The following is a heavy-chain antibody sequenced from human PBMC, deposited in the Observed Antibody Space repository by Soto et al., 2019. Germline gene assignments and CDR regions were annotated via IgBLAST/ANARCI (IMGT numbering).Heavy chain of an antibody. CDR1: GFTFSNYA. D-gene: IGHD5-12*01. Sequence: GGSLRLSCTASGFTFSNYAMNWVRQAPGKGLEWVSAISGSGGSTYYADSVKGRFTISRDNSRNTLYLQMNSLRAEDTAVYYCAKDLRRGFSAYDADYYYYGMDVWGQGTTVTV. V-gene: IGHV3-23*01. CDR2: ISGSGGST. J-gene: IGHJ6*02. CDR3: AKDLRRGFSAYDADYYYYGMDV.